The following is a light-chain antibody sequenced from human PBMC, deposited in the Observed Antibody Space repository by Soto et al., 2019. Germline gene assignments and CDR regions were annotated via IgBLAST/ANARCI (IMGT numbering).Light chain of an antibody. CDR2: DAS. Sequence: EIVLTQSPATLSLSPGERATLSCRASQSVSNYLAWYQQKPGQAPRLLIYDASNRATGIPGRFSGSGSGTDFTLTISSLEPEDFAVYYCQQRSHWPRFIFGQWTKVEIK. CDR1: QSVSNY. J-gene: IGKJ2*01. CDR3: QQRSHWPRFI. V-gene: IGKV3-11*01.